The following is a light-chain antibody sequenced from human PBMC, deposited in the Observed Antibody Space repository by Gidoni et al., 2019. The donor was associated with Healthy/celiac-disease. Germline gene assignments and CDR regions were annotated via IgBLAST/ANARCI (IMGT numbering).Light chain of an antibody. CDR3: QQYYSYPPT. CDR1: QDISSY. CDR2: AAS. J-gene: IGKJ1*01. V-gene: IGKV1-8*01. Sequence: AIRMTQSPSSLSASTGDRVTITCRAGQDISSYLAWYQQKPGKAPKLLIYAASTLQSGVPSRFSGSGSGTDFTLTISCLQSEDFATYYCQQYYSYPPTFGQGTKVEIK.